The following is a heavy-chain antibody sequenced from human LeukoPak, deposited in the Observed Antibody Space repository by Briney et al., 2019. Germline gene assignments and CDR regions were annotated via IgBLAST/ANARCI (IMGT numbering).Heavy chain of an antibody. V-gene: IGHV1-2*02. J-gene: IGHJ4*02. CDR3: TIPPGVGTTTDY. Sequence: GASVKVSCKASGYTFTDYYMHWVRQAPGQGLEWMGWINTNSGATNYAQKFHGRVTMTRDTSITTAYMELSRLRSDATAVYYCTIPPGVGTTTDYWGQGTLVTVSS. CDR1: GYTFTDYY. CDR2: INTNSGAT. D-gene: IGHD1-26*01.